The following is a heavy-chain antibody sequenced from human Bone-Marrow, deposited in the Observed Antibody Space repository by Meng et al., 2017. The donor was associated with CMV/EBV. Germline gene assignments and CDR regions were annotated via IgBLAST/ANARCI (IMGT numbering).Heavy chain of an antibody. D-gene: IGHD1-26*01. Sequence: GESLKISCAASGFTFSSYAMHWVRQAPGKGLEWVAVISYDGSNKYYADSVKGRFTISRDNSKNTLYLQMNSLRAEDTAVYYCASIVGASMEYWGQGTLVTVSS. CDR1: GFTFSSYA. J-gene: IGHJ4*02. CDR3: ASIVGASMEY. V-gene: IGHV3-30*04. CDR2: ISYDGSNK.